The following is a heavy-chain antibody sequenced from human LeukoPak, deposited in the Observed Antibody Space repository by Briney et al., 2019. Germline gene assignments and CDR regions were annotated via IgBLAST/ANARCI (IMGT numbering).Heavy chain of an antibody. D-gene: IGHD2-15*01. CDR1: GGSISNYY. CDR3: ARSVEGYCSGGSCYSYYYYMDV. V-gene: IGHV4-59*01. Sequence: SETLSLTCTVSGGSISNYYWSWIRQPPGKGLEWIGNIYYSGSTNYNPSLKSRVTISVDTSKNQFSLKLSSVTAADTAVYYCARSVEGYCSGGSCYSYYYYMDVWGKGTTVTVSS. J-gene: IGHJ6*03. CDR2: IYYSGST.